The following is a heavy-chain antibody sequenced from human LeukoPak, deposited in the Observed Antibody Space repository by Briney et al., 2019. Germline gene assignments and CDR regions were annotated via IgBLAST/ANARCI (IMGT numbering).Heavy chain of an antibody. D-gene: IGHD2-2*01. J-gene: IGHJ4*02. CDR2: IIPIFGTA. CDR3: ATLGRCSSTSCPDY. CDR1: GGTFSSYA. Sequence: GASVKVSCKASGGTFSSYAISWMRQAPGQGLEWMGGIIPIFGTANYAQKFQGRVTITTDESTSTAYMELSSLRSEDTAVYYCATLGRCSSTSCPDYWGQGTLVTVSS. V-gene: IGHV1-69*05.